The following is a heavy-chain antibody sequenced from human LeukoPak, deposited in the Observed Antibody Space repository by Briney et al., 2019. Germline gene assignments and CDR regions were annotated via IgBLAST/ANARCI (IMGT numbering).Heavy chain of an antibody. D-gene: IGHD3-22*01. V-gene: IGHV3-23*01. CDR3: AKDYYYDSSGYYYVRTAALRGSFDY. CDR1: GFTFSSYA. J-gene: IGHJ4*02. Sequence: PGGSLRLSCAASGFTFSSYAMSWVRQAPGKGLEWVSAISGSGGSTYYADSVKGRFTISRDNSKNTLYLQMNSLRAEDTAVYYCAKDYYYDSSGYYYVRTAALRGSFDYWGQGTLVTVSS. CDR2: ISGSGGST.